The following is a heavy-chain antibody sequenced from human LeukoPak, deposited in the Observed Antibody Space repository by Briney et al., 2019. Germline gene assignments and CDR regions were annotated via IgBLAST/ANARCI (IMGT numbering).Heavy chain of an antibody. CDR2: THFIGDT. V-gene: IGHV4-30-4*01. J-gene: IGHJ4*02. D-gene: IGHD6-19*01. CDR3: ARVPRFSSDWIEYRIFDY. Sequence: PSETLSLTCTVSGGSISSGSYYWGWIRQPPGKGLEWIGYTHFIGDTYYNPSLKSRVTISVDTSKNQFSLKLSTVTAADTAVYYCARVPRFSSDWIEYRIFDYWGQGTLVTVSS. CDR1: GGSISSGSYY.